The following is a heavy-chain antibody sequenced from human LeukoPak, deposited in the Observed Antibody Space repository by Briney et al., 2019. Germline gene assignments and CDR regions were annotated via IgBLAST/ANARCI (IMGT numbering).Heavy chain of an antibody. CDR3: ARKSSGWYIYYYYYMDV. J-gene: IGHJ6*03. V-gene: IGHV4-34*01. Sequence: SQTLSLTCAVYGGSFSGYYWSWIRQPPGKGLEWIGEINHSGSTNYNPSLKSRVTISVDTSKNQFSLKLSSVTAADTAVYYCARKSSGWYIYYYYYMDVWGKGTTVTVSS. D-gene: IGHD6-19*01. CDR1: GGSFSGYY. CDR2: INHSGST.